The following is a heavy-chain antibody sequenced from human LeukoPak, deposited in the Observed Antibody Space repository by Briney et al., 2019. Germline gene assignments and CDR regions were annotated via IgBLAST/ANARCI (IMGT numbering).Heavy chain of an antibody. Sequence: PGGSLRLSCAASRFTFSTYAMSWVRQAPGKGLGWVSAISGTATDTYYADSVKGRFTISRDNSKNTVYLQMNSLRAEDTPLYYCARDDRDCSTCRCSNNWFDTWGQGTLVTVSS. V-gene: IGHV3-23*01. J-gene: IGHJ5*02. CDR2: ISGTATDT. CDR1: RFTFSTYA. D-gene: IGHD2-2*01. CDR3: ARDDRDCSTCRCSNNWFDT.